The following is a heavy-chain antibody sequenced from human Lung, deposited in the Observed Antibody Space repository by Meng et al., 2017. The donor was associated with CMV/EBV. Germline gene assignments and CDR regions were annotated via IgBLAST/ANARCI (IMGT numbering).Heavy chain of an antibody. J-gene: IGHJ6*02. CDR1: GFTFDDYA. V-gene: IGHV3-9*03. CDR3: AKGTRNYYYYYGMDV. Sequence: GGSLRLXCAASGFTFDDYAMHWVRQAPGKGLEWVSGISWNSGSIGYADSVKGRFTISRDNAKNSLYLQMNSLRAGDMALYYCAKGTRNYYYYYGMDVWGQGTTVTVSS. CDR2: ISWNSGSI.